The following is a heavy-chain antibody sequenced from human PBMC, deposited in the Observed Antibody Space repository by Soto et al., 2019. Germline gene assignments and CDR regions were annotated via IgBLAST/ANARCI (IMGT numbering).Heavy chain of an antibody. V-gene: IGHV1-46*01. J-gene: IGHJ4*02. CDR1: GYTFISFY. CDR2: INPNGGST. CDR3: ARLATVTPPYYFDY. Sequence: GASVKVSCKASGYTFISFYVHWVRQAPGQGLEWMGVINPNGGSTAYAQKFQGRVTMTRDTSTSTVYMELSSLRSEDTAVYYCARLATVTPPYYFDYWGQGTLDTVSS. D-gene: IGHD4-17*01.